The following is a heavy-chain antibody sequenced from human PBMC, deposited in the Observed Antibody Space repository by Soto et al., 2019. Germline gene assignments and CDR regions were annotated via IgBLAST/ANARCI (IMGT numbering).Heavy chain of an antibody. Sequence: SGALSLTCTVSGGSISSGGYYWSWIRQHPGKGLEWIGYIYYSGSTYYNPSLKSRVTMSVDTSKNQFSLKLSSVTAADTAVYYCARSKTYGDFDYWGQGTLVTVYS. J-gene: IGHJ4*02. CDR2: IYYSGST. V-gene: IGHV4-31*03. D-gene: IGHD4-17*01. CDR1: GGSISSGGYY. CDR3: ARSKTYGDFDY.